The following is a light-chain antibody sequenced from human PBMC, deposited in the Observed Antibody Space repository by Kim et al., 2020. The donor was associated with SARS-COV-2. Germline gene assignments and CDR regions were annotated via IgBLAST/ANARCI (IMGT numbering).Light chain of an antibody. J-gene: IGLJ2*01. V-gene: IGLV1-44*01. CDR2: SDK. Sequence: VHISCSGSSSNSGSNTVNWYQHLSGTAPKLLIYSDKQRPSGVPARFSGSKSGTSAFLAISGLQSADEADYYCAAWDDSLNGQVVFGGGTQLTVL. CDR3: AAWDDSLNGQVV. CDR1: SSNSGSNT.